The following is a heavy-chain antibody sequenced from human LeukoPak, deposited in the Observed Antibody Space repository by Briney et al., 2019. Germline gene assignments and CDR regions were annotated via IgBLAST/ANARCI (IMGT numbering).Heavy chain of an antibody. CDR3: ARDTLDYFDY. CDR2: IYYTGST. CDR1: GGSITGYY. Sequence: PSETLSLTCTVSGGSITGYYWSWIRQPPGKGLEWIAYIYYTGSTNYNPSLKSRVTISVDTSKNQFSLKLGSVTAADTAVYYCARDTLDYFDYGGQGTLVTVSS. V-gene: IGHV4-59*01. J-gene: IGHJ4*02.